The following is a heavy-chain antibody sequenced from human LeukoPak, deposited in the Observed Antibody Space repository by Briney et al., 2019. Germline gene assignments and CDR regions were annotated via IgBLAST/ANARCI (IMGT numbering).Heavy chain of an antibody. J-gene: IGHJ4*02. Sequence: GGSLRLSCAASGFTFSSYAMSWVRQAPGKGLEWVANIKQDGSQKYYADSVRGRFTISRDNSKNTLYLQMNSLRAEDTAVYYCARHTNDYLLNTFDSWGQGTLVTVSS. V-gene: IGHV3-7*03. CDR3: ARHTNDYLLNTFDS. CDR1: GFTFSSYA. CDR2: IKQDGSQK. D-gene: IGHD1-1*01.